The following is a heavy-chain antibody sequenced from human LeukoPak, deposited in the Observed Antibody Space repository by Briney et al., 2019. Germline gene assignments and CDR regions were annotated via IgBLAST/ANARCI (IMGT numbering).Heavy chain of an antibody. CDR1: GFTFGDYA. D-gene: IGHD6-6*01. CDR3: AKGKQQLAYYFDY. CDR2: ISGSGGST. Sequence: GGSLRLSCTASGFTFGDYAMSWFRQAPGKGLEWVSAISGSGGSTYYADSVKGRFTISRDNSKNTLYLQMNSLRAEDTAVYYCAKGKQQLAYYFDYWGQGTLVTVSS. V-gene: IGHV3-23*01. J-gene: IGHJ4*02.